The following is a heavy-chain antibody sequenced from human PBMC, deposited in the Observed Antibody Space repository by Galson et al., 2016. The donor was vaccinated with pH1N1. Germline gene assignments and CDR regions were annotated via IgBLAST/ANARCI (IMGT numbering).Heavy chain of an antibody. CDR2: IKQDGSET. D-gene: IGHD6-6*01. V-gene: IGHV3-7*01. CDR3: SRGRAVHYKFNPVAARVTYYFDY. J-gene: IGHJ4*02. Sequence: SCAASGFTFSSYWMSWVRQAPGKGLGWVANIKQDGSETYYVDSVKGRFTISRDNAKNSLYLQMNSLRAEDTAVYYCSRGRAVHYKFNPVAARVTYYFDYWGQGTLVTVSS. CDR1: GFTFSSYW.